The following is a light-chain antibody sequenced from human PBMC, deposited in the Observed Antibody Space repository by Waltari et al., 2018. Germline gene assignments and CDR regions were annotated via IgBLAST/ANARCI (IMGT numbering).Light chain of an antibody. CDR3: QQSYTTPLT. CDR1: QSISFS. J-gene: IGKJ4*01. V-gene: IGKV1-39*01. CDR2: GAS. Sequence: DIQMTQSPSSLSASVGDRVSISCRASQSISFSLNWYQQKLGQAPRLLIYGASSLQFGVPSKFSGSGSGTDFTLTISGLQPDDIATYYCQQSYTTPLTFVGGTKVEIK.